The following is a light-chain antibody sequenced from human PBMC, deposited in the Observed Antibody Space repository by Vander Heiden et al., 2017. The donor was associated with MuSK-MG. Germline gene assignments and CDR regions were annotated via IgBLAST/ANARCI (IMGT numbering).Light chain of an antibody. V-gene: IGLV1-44*01. J-gene: IGLJ2*01. Sequence: SVLTQPPSASGTPGHPVSMSCSGRTTNIGTHNVNWYQHLPGSDPKLFIWTNNQRRSGVPDRFSGYKAGNSASREISGLQSEDEADYYGAAWDDSLNVVGFGGGTKLTVL. CDR2: TNN. CDR1: TTNIGTHN. CDR3: AAWDDSLNVVG.